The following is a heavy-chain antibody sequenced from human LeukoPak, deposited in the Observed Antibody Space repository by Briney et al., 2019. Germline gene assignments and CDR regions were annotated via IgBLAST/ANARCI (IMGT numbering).Heavy chain of an antibody. D-gene: IGHD2/OR15-2a*01. CDR3: ARGGKGSPFAY. CDR1: GYTFTTYA. J-gene: IGHJ4*02. V-gene: IGHV7-4-1*02. Sequence: ASVKVSCKASGYTFTTYAMNWVRQAPGQGLEWMGWINTNTGNPTYAQGFTRRFVFSLDTSVSTAYLQISRLKAEDTAVYYCARGGKGSPFAYWGQGTLVTVSS. CDR2: INTNTGNP.